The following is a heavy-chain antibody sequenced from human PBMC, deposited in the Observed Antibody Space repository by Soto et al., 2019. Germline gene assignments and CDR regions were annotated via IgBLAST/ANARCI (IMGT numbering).Heavy chain of an antibody. Sequence: GGSLRLSCAASGFTFSSYGMHWVRQAPGKGLEWVAIIWYDGSKKYDAASVKGRFTISRDNSKNTLYLQMNSLRAEDTAVYYCARDSKMGGMDVWGQGTTVTVSS. CDR2: IWYDGSKK. CDR3: ARDSKMGGMDV. V-gene: IGHV3-33*01. J-gene: IGHJ6*02. D-gene: IGHD2-8*01. CDR1: GFTFSSYG.